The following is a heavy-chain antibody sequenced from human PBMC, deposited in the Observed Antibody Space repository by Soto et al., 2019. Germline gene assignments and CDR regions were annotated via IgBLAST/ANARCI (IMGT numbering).Heavy chain of an antibody. CDR1: GFTVSIYA. Sequence: GGALKGYCAASGFTVSIYAMEWVRQAPGKGLDWVALISYDGNNKYYADSVRGRFTISRDNSKNTLYLQMNTLRPEDTALYFCARPVEPFYYYGMDVWGQGTTVTVSS. CDR2: ISYDGNNK. CDR3: ARPVEPFYYYGMDV. J-gene: IGHJ6*02. V-gene: IGHV3-30-3*01.